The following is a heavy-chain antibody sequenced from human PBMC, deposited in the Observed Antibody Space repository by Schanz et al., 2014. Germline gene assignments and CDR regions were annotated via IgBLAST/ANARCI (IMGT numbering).Heavy chain of an antibody. Sequence: VQLVESGGGLVKPGRSLRLSCVASGFTFFGSFAMSWVRQAPGKGLEWVSGMSGSGSTADYADSVKGRFTISRDNSENTLYLQMNSLRAEDTAVYYCAKEKEEVAADGSFFDYWGQGTLVTVSS. CDR3: AKEKEEVAADGSFFDY. CDR1: GFTFFGSFA. V-gene: IGHV3-23*04. J-gene: IGHJ4*02. CDR2: MSGSGSTA. D-gene: IGHD6-13*01.